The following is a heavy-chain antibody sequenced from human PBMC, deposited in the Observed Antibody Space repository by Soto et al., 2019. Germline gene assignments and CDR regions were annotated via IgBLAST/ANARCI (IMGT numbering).Heavy chain of an antibody. CDR2: INPNSGDT. D-gene: IGHD1-7*01. CDR3: ARGRITGTFRWYNWFDP. J-gene: IGHJ5*02. V-gene: IGHV1-2*02. Sequence: ASVKVSCKASGYTFNAYYIHWVRQAPGQGLEWVGRINPNSGDTTYTQKFEGRVTMTRDTSTSTAYMELSSLRSEDTAVYYCARGRITGTFRWYNWFDPWGQGTLVTVSS. CDR1: GYTFNAYY.